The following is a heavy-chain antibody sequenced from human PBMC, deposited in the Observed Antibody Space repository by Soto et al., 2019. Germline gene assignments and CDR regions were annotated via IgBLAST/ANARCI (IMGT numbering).Heavy chain of an antibody. CDR1: GFTFSSYA. D-gene: IGHD5-12*01. CDR3: TTEGATIGVDY. V-gene: IGHV3-15*01. Sequence: GGSLRLSCAASGFTFSSYAMSWVRQAPGKGLEWVGRIKSKTDGGTTDYAAPVKGRFTISRDDSKNTLYLQMNSLKTEDTAVYYCTTEGATIGVDYWGQGTLVTVSS. J-gene: IGHJ4*02. CDR2: IKSKTDGGTT.